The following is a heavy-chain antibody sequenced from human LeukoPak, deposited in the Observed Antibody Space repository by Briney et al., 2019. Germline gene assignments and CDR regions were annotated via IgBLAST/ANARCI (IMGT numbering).Heavy chain of an antibody. Sequence: GESLKISCKGSGYSFTSYWISWVRQVPGKGLEWMGRIDPSDSYTNYSPSFQGHVTISADKPISTAYLQWSSLKASDTAMYYCARIPAMIVVVPAAKDAWFDPWGQGTLVTVSS. CDR3: ARIPAMIVVVPAAKDAWFDP. D-gene: IGHD2-2*01. V-gene: IGHV5-10-1*01. CDR2: IDPSDSYT. CDR1: GYSFTSYW. J-gene: IGHJ5*02.